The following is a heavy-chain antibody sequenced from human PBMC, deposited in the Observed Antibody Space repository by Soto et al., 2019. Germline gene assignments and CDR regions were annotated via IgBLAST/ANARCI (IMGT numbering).Heavy chain of an antibody. D-gene: IGHD3-22*01. V-gene: IGHV4-4*02. CDR1: GNSISTTNW. CDR3: ARDVGYHYDGSPSGQFDF. Sequence: QVELQESGPGLVKPSGTLSLTCDVFGNSISTTNWWSWVRQSPGKGLEWIGEIYHSGTSNYNPSLKSRVTISLDKSKNQFSLKLSSVTAADTAVYYCARDVGYHYDGSPSGQFDFWGQGTLVIVTS. CDR2: IYHSGTS. J-gene: IGHJ4*02.